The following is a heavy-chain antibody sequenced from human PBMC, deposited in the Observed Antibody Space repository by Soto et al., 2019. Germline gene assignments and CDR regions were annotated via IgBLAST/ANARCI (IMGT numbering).Heavy chain of an antibody. J-gene: IGHJ6*02. V-gene: IGHV1-18*01. Sequence: ASVKVSCKASGYTFTSYGISWVRQAPGQGLEWMGWISAYNGNTNYAQKLQGRVTMTTDTSTSTAYMELRSLRSDDTALYYCAKDMHPYDFWSDLGHYGMDVWGQGTTVTVSS. D-gene: IGHD3-3*01. CDR3: AKDMHPYDFWSDLGHYGMDV. CDR1: GYTFTSYG. CDR2: ISAYNGNT.